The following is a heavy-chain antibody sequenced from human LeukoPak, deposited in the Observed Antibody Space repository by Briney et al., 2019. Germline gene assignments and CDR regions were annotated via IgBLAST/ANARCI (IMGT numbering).Heavy chain of an antibody. D-gene: IGHD3-3*01. CDR1: GYTFTSYG. CDR3: ARKFWSGYYVDY. J-gene: IGHJ4*02. CDR2: ISAYNGNT. Sequence: ASVKVSCKASGYTFTSYGISWVRQAPGQGLEWMGWISAYNGNTNYAQKLQGRVTMTTDTSTSTGYMELRSLRSDDTAVYYCARKFWSGYYVDYWGQGTLVTVSS. V-gene: IGHV1-18*01.